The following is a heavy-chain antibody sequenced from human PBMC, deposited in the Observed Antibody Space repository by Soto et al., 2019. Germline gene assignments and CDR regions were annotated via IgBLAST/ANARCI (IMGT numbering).Heavy chain of an antibody. CDR1: GYTFTSYY. CDR3: AKDGGYIVVVPAARYGMDV. V-gene: IGHV1-46*01. J-gene: IGHJ6*02. Sequence: QVQLVQSGAEVKKPGASVKVSCKASGYTFTSYYMHWVRQAPGQGLEWMGIINPSGGSTSYAQKFQGRVTMTRDTSTSTVYMELSSLRSEDTAVYYCAKDGGYIVVVPAARYGMDVWGQGTTVTVSS. D-gene: IGHD2-2*01. CDR2: INPSGGST.